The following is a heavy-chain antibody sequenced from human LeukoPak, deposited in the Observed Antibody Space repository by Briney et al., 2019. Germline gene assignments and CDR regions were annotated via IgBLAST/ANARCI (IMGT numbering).Heavy chain of an antibody. CDR2: VSPDDSNS. D-gene: IGHD3-22*01. V-gene: IGHV5-51*01. CDR1: GYSFTNYW. J-gene: IGHJ4*02. CDR3: AKLNYDSSGFKGRHFDY. Sequence: GESLKISCKGSGYSFTNYWIGWVRQMPGKGLEWMGMVSPDDSNSRSNPSFEGQVTISADKSISTAFLQWNSLKLSDTAMYFCAKLNYDSSGFKGRHFDYWGQGTLVTVSS.